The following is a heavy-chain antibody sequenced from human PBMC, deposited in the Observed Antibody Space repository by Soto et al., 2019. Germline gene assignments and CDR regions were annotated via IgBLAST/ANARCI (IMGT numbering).Heavy chain of an antibody. D-gene: IGHD6-19*01. CDR3: ARHGLANWFDP. CDR1: GGSLSSSSYY. J-gene: IGHJ5*02. Sequence: XTLSLPCTVSGGSLSSSSYYWGWIRQPPGKGLEWIGSIYYSGSTYYNPSLKSRFTISVETSKNQFSLKLSSLTAADTAVYYCARHGLANWFDPWGQGTLGTVSS. CDR2: IYYSGST. V-gene: IGHV4-39*01.